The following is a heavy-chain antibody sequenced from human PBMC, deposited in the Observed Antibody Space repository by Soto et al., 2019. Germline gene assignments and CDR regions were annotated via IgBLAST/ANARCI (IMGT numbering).Heavy chain of an antibody. J-gene: IGHJ6*02. CDR1: GYTFTNYG. CDR2: ISADNDNT. V-gene: IGHV1-18*01. CDR3: AREGYYYVSGSYSPPRYYGMDV. D-gene: IGHD3-10*01. Sequence: QIQLVQSGAEVKKAGASVKVSCKASGYTFTNYGISWVRQALGQGLEWMGWISADNDNTNYAQKFQGRVTLTTDTSTRTAYLELRSLTSDDTAVYYCAREGYYYVSGSYSPPRYYGMDVWGQGTTVTVFS.